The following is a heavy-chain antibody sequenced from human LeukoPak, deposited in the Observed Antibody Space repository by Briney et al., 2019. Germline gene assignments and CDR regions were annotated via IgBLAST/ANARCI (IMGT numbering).Heavy chain of an antibody. CDR3: ARRGYGSSGYTNWFDP. CDR1: GFTFSSYA. D-gene: IGHD3-22*01. CDR2: ISYDGSNK. Sequence: GRSLRLSCAASGFTFSSYAMHWVRQAPGKGLEWVAVISYDGSNKYYADSVKGRFTISRDNSKNTLYLQMNSLRAEDTAVYYCARRGYGSSGYTNWFDPWGQGTLVTVSS. J-gene: IGHJ5*02. V-gene: IGHV3-30-3*01.